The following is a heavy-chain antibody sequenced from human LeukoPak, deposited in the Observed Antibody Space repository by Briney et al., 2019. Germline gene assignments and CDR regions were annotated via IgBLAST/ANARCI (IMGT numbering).Heavy chain of an antibody. CDR1: GGSFSGYY. CDR2: INHSGST. D-gene: IGHD3-3*01. Sequence: PSETLSLTCAVYGGSFSGYYWSRIRQPPGKGLEWIGEINHSGSTNYNPSLKSRVTISVDTSKNQFSLKLSSVTAADTAVYYCARVRSRLYYDFWSGNYFDYWGQGTLVTVSS. J-gene: IGHJ4*02. V-gene: IGHV4-34*01. CDR3: ARVRSRLYYDFWSGNYFDY.